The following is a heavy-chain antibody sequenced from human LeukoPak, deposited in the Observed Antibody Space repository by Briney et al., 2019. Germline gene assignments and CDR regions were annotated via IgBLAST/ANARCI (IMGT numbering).Heavy chain of an antibody. CDR1: GFTFSSYG. J-gene: IGHJ3*02. D-gene: IGHD3-22*01. Sequence: GGSLRLSCAASGFTFSSYGMSWVRQAPGKGLEWVSAISGSGGTTYYADSVKGRFTISRDKSKNTLYLQMNSLRAEDTAVYYCAKGNSGYYNDAFDIWGQGTMVTVSS. V-gene: IGHV3-23*01. CDR3: AKGNSGYYNDAFDI. CDR2: ISGSGGTT.